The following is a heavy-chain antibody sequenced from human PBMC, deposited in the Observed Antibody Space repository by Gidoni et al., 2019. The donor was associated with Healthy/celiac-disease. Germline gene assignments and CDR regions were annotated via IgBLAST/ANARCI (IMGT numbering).Heavy chain of an antibody. V-gene: IGHV3-73*01. CDR2: IRSKANSYAT. CDR1: GFTFSGSA. CDR3: TYGDFDWP. D-gene: IGHD3-9*01. J-gene: IGHJ5*02. Sequence: EVQLVESGGGLVQPGGSLKLSCAASGFTFSGSAMHWVRQASGKGLEWVGRIRSKANSYATACAASVKGRFTISRDDSKNTAYLQMNSLKTEDTAVYYCTYGDFDWPWGQGTLVTVSS.